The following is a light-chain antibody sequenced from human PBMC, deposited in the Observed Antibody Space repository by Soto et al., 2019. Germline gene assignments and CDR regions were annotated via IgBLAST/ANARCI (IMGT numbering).Light chain of an antibody. CDR1: SSNIGNNA. CDR2: YDD. CDR3: AAWDDSLNGPV. J-gene: IGLJ3*02. Sequence: QSVLTQPPSVSAAPRQRVTISCSGSSSNIGNNAVNWYQQLPGKAPKLLIYYDDLLPSGVSDRFSGSKSGTSASLAISGLQSGDEADYYCAAWDDSLNGPVFGGGTKLTVL. V-gene: IGLV1-36*01.